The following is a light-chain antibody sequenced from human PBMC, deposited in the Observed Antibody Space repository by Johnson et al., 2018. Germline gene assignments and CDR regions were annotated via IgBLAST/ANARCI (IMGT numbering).Light chain of an antibody. CDR2: ENN. CDR1: SSNIGNNY. J-gene: IGLJ1*01. V-gene: IGLV1-51*02. Sequence: QSVLTQPPSVSAAPGQKVTISCSGSSSNIGNNYVSWYQQLPGTAPKLLIYENNKRPSGIPDRFSGSKSGTSATLGITGLQTGDEADYYCGTWDSTLSAGKFFRTGTKVTVL. CDR3: GTWDSTLSAGKF.